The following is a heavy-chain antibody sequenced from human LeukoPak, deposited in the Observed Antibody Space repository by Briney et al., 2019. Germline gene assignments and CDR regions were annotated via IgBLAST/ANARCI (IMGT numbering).Heavy chain of an antibody. CDR1: GGSISSSSYY. CDR2: IYYSGST. V-gene: IGHV4-61*05. Sequence: SETLSLTCTVSGGSISSSSYYWGWIRQPPGKGLEWIGYIYYSGSTNYNPSLKSRVTISVDTSKNQFSLKLSSVTAADTAVYYCARAGRSGSYFGHYYYYMDVWGKGSTVTVSS. J-gene: IGHJ6*03. D-gene: IGHD3-10*01. CDR3: ARAGRSGSYFGHYYYYMDV.